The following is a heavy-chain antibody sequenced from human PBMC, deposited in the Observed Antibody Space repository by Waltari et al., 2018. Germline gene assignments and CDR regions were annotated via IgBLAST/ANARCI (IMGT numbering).Heavy chain of an antibody. J-gene: IGHJ6*02. V-gene: IGHV1-69*08. D-gene: IGHD3-22*01. CDR1: GGTFSSYA. Sequence: QVQLVQSGAEVKKPGSSVKVSCKASGGTFSSYAISWVRQAPGQGLEWMGRIIPIFGTANDAQKVKGRVKITADKSTSTAYMELSSLRSEDTAVYYCARYYYDSSGYYYYYYGMDVWGQGTTVTVSS. CDR2: IIPIFGTA. CDR3: ARYYYDSSGYYYYYYGMDV.